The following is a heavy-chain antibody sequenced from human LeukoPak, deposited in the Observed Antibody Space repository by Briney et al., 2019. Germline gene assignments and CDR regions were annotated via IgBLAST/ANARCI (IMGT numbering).Heavy chain of an antibody. CDR2: IYYSGST. CDR1: GGSISSYY. Sequence: TSETLSLTCTVSGGSISSYYWSWIRQPPGKGLEWIGYIYYSGSTNYNPSLKSRVTMSVDTSKNQFSLKLSSVTAADTAAYYCARERDYDFWSGYLYYFDYWGEGTLVTVSS. CDR3: ARERDYDFWSGYLYYFDY. D-gene: IGHD3-3*01. J-gene: IGHJ4*02. V-gene: IGHV4-59*12.